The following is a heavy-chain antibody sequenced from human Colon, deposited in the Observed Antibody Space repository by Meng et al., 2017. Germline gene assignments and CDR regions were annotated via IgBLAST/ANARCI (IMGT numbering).Heavy chain of an antibody. V-gene: IGHV3-23*01. CDR1: GFTFSSYA. CDR3: AKPDYDILTGYRNYYYGMDV. Sequence: GESLKISCAASGFTFSSYAMSWVRQAPGKGLEWVSAISGSGGSTYYADSVKGRFTISRDNSKNTLYLPMNSLRAEDTAVYYCAKPDYDILTGYRNYYYGMDVWGQGTTVTVSS. D-gene: IGHD3-9*01. J-gene: IGHJ6*02. CDR2: ISGSGGST.